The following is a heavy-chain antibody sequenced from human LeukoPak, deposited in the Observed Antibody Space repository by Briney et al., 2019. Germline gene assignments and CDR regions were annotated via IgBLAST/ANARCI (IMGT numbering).Heavy chain of an antibody. CDR3: ARGVRKRKYSYASRNYYYYYYMDV. V-gene: IGHV3-48*03. CDR2: ISSSGSTI. D-gene: IGHD5-18*01. Sequence: GGSLSLSCAASGFTFSSYEMNWVRQAPGKGLEWVSYISSSGSTIYYADSVKGRFTISRDNAKNSLYLQMNSLRAEDTAVYYCARGVRKRKYSYASRNYYYYYYMDVWGKGTTVTISS. J-gene: IGHJ6*03. CDR1: GFTFSSYE.